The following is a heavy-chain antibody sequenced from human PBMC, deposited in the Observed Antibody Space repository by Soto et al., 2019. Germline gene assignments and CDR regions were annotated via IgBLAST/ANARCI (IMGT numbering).Heavy chain of an antibody. V-gene: IGHV1-69*02. CDR1: GGTFSSYT. D-gene: IGHD2-2*01. Sequence: GASVKVSCKASGGTFSSYTISWVRQAPGQGLEWMGRIIPILGIANYAQKFQGRVTITADKSTSTAYMELSSLRSEDTAVYYCARYCSSTSCYDARYYYYGMDVWGQGTTVTVS. CDR3: ARYCSSTSCYDARYYYYGMDV. J-gene: IGHJ6*02. CDR2: IIPILGIA.